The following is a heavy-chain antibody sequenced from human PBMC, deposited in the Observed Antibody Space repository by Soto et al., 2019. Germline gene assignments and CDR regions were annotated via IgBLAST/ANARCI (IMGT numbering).Heavy chain of an antibody. D-gene: IGHD1-26*01. J-gene: IGHJ6*02. CDR1: GFTFSDYY. CDR3: ARDLEWGYPEHYYYYGMDV. CDR2: ISSSGSTI. Sequence: QVQLVESGGGLVKPGGSLRLSCAASGFTFSDYYMSWIRQAPGKGLEWVSYISSSGSTIYYADSVKGRFTISRDNAKNSLYLQMNSLRAEDTAVYYWARDLEWGYPEHYYYYGMDVWGQGTTVTVSS. V-gene: IGHV3-11*01.